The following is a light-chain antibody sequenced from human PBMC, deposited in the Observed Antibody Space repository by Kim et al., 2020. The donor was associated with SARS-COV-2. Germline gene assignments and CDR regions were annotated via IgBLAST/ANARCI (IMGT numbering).Light chain of an antibody. V-gene: IGKV3-15*01. CDR1: QSVSRN. J-gene: IGKJ4*01. CDR3: QQYDNWFPLT. CDR2: GAS. Sequence: STGESATLTCRASQSVSRNLAWYQQKPGQAPRLLIDGASTRATGVPDRFSGSGSGTEFTLTISSLKAEDSAVYYCQQYDNWFPLTFGGGTKVDIK.